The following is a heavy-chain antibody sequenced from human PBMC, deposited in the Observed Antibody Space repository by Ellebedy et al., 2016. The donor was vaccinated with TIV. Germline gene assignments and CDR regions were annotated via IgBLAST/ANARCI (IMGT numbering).Heavy chain of an antibody. J-gene: IGHJ1*01. V-gene: IGHV3-7*01. Sequence: GESLKISCAASGLTFSGDWMTWVRQAPGKGLEWVANINGDGSAIQYADSVEGRFTISRDNAKNSLYLQMNSLRVEDTAVYYCVLVENFQHWGLGTLVTVSS. CDR1: GLTFSGDW. D-gene: IGHD2-15*01. CDR2: INGDGSAI. CDR3: VLVENFQH.